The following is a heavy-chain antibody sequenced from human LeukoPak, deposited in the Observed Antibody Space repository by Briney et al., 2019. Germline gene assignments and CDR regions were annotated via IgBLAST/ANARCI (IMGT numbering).Heavy chain of an antibody. J-gene: IGHJ4*02. D-gene: IGHD4-23*01. CDR2: ISSSADST. V-gene: IGHV3-23*01. CDR1: GFTFSSYA. Sequence: GGSLRLSCEASGFTFSSYAMSWVRQAPGKGLAWVSVISSSADSTYYADSVKGRFTISRDNSKNTLYLQMNNLRAEDTAVYYCAKPLEKYTYGGNFDYWGQGILVTVSA. CDR3: AKPLEKYTYGGNFDY.